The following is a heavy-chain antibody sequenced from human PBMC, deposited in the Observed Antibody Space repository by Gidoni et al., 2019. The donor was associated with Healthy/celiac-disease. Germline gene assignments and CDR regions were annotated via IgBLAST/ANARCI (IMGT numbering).Heavy chain of an antibody. CDR3: ARSEAGYDFWSGYYCPY. D-gene: IGHD3-3*01. V-gene: IGHV1-69*01. Sequence: QVQLVQSGAEVKKPGSSVKVSCKASGGTFSSYAISWVRQAPGQGLEWMGGIIPIFGTANYAQKFQGRVTITADESTSTAYMELSSLRSEDTAVYYCARSEAGYDFWSGYYCPYWGQGTLVTVSS. CDR1: GGTFSSYA. J-gene: IGHJ4*02. CDR2: IIPIFGTA.